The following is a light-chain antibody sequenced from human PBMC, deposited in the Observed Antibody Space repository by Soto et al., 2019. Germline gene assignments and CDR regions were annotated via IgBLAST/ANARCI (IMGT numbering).Light chain of an antibody. Sequence: EIVMTQSPATLSVSPGERATLSCRASQSVSSNYLAWYQQKPGQAPRVLIYDASHRASGIPARFSGSGSGTDLNLNISSLEPEDAALYYCKQYGSSGTFGKGTKVDI. J-gene: IGKJ1*01. V-gene: IGKV3-20*01. CDR3: KQYGSSGT. CDR2: DAS. CDR1: QSVSSNY.